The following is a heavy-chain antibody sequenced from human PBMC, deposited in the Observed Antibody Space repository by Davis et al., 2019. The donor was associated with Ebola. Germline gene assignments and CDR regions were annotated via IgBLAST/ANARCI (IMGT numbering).Heavy chain of an antibody. Sequence: GESLKISCAASGFTFSSYSMNWVRQAPGQGLEWVSSISSGSSYIHYADSVKGRFTISRDNAKNSLYLQLNSLRAEDTAVYYCARPRDGYNPPAFDYWGQGTLVTVSS. J-gene: IGHJ4*02. D-gene: IGHD5-24*01. V-gene: IGHV3-21*01. CDR3: ARPRDGYNPPAFDY. CDR1: GFTFSSYS. CDR2: ISSGSSYI.